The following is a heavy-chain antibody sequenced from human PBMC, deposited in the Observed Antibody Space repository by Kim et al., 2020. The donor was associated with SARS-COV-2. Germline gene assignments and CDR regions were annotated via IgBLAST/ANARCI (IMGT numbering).Heavy chain of an antibody. D-gene: IGHD3-22*01. Sequence: GGSLRLSCAASGFTFSSYAMHWVRQAPGKGLEWVAVISYDGSNKYYADSVKGRFTISRDNSKNTLYLQMNSLRAEDTAVYYCARDSSITMIVVVYNWFDP. CDR3: ARDSSITMIVVVYNWFDP. V-gene: IGHV3-30-3*01. J-gene: IGHJ5*02. CDR2: ISYDGSNK. CDR1: GFTFSSYA.